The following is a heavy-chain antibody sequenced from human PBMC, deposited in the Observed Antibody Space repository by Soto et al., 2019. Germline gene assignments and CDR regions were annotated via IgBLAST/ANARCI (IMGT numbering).Heavy chain of an antibody. CDR1: GFTFSSYA. CDR2: ISGSGGST. CDR3: AKDHMWLDLIYYMDV. J-gene: IGHJ6*03. V-gene: IGHV3-23*01. D-gene: IGHD5-12*01. Sequence: EVQLLESGGGLVQPGGSLRLSCAASGFTFSSYAMSWVRQAPGKGLEWVSGISGSGGSTYNADSVKGRFTISRDNSKNTLYQQMHGLRAEDTAVYYCAKDHMWLDLIYYMDVWGEGTTVTVSS.